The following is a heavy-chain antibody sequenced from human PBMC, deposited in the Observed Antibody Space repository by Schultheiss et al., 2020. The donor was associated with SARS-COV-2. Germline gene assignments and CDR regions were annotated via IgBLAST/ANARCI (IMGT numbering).Heavy chain of an antibody. CDR3: VRDRSWWTPYNCFDL. Sequence: GGSLRLSCAASGFTFGSYNMHWVRQAPGKGLEFVASIRSSGRDIYYADSMQGRFTASRDNANNSLYLQMHSLRAEYTAVYYCVRDRSWWTPYNCFDLWGRGTLVTVSS. CDR1: GFTFGSYN. D-gene: IGHD2-15*01. V-gene: IGHV3-21*01. CDR2: IRSSGRDI. J-gene: IGHJ5*02.